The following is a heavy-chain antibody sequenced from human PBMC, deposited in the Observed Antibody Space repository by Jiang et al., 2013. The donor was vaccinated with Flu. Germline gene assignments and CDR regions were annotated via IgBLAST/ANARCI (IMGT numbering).Heavy chain of an antibody. J-gene: IGHJ6*01. V-gene: IGHV3-30*04. D-gene: IGHD4-17*01. CDR2: ISYDGSNK. CDR3: AREPSATTVTTFYYYYYGMDV. CDR1: GFTFSSYA. Sequence: VQLLESGGGVVQPGRSLRLSCAASGFTFSSYAMHWVRQAPGKGLEWVAVISYDGSNKYYADSVKGRFTISRDNSKNTLYLQMNSLRAEDTAVYYCAREPSATTVTTFYYYYYGMDV.